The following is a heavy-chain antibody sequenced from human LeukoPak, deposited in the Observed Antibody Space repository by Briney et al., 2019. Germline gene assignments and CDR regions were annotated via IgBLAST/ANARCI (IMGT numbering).Heavy chain of an antibody. J-gene: IGHJ4*02. CDR2: ISSSSSYI. CDR1: GFTFSSYS. Sequence: NPGGSLRLSCAASGFTFSSYSMNWVRQAPGKGLEWVSSISSSSSYIYYADSVKGRFTISRDNAKNSLYLQMNSLRAEDTAVYYCARDRRYFHWLLRDFDYWGQGTLVTVSS. V-gene: IGHV3-21*01. CDR3: ARDRRYFHWLLRDFDY. D-gene: IGHD3-9*01.